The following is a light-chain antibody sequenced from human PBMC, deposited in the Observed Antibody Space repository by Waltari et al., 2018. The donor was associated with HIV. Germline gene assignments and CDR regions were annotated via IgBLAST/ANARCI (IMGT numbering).Light chain of an antibody. CDR3: QQANSFPFT. CDR2: GTS. Sequence: DIQMTQSPSSVSASVGDRVSITCRASQDISRWLAWYQQKPGKAPKLLIYGTSSLQSGVPSRFSGSGSVTDFTLTISSLQPEDFATYYFQQANSFPFTFGPGTKVDIK. J-gene: IGKJ3*01. V-gene: IGKV1-12*01. CDR1: QDISRW.